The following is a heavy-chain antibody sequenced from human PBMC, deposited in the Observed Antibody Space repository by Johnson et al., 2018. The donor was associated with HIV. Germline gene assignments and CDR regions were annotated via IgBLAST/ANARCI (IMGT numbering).Heavy chain of an antibody. CDR2: ISGSDLI. CDR3: ARSKECSGGSCPDGFDI. D-gene: IGHD2-15*01. J-gene: IGHJ3*02. Sequence: QVQLVESGGGLVKPGGSLRLSCVASGFTFSDYYLTWIRQAPGTGLQWVSYISGSDLIYSADSVQCRLTVSRDTAKNSLYLQMNRLRAEDTAVYYCARSKECSGGSCPDGFDIWGQGTMVIVSS. V-gene: IGHV3-11*04. CDR1: GFTFSDYY.